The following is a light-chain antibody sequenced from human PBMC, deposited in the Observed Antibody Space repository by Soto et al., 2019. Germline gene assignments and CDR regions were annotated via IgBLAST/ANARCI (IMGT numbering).Light chain of an antibody. CDR3: QQYDNLPALT. CDR2: DAS. J-gene: IGKJ4*02. Sequence: DIQMTQSPSSLSASVGDRVTITCQASQDISNYLNWYPQKPGKAPKLLIYDASNFETGVPSRFSGSGSGTDFSFTISSLQPEDIATYYCQQYDNLPALTFGGGTKVEIK. V-gene: IGKV1-33*01. CDR1: QDISNY.